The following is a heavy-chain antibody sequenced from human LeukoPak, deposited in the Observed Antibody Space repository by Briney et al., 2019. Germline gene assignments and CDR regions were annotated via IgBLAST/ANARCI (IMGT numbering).Heavy chain of an antibody. J-gene: IGHJ4*02. Sequence: PSETLSLTCTVSGGSISNYWWSWIRQPPGKGLEWIGYVFDSGGTNYNPSLKSRVTISVDTSKKQFSLELSSVTAADTAVYYCARGYNSSWNYFDYWGQGTLVTVSS. CDR1: GGSISNYW. D-gene: IGHD6-13*01. CDR2: VFDSGGT. V-gene: IGHV4-59*01. CDR3: ARGYNSSWNYFDY.